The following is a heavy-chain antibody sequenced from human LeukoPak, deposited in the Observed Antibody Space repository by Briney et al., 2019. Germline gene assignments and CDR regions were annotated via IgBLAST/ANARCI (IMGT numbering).Heavy chain of an antibody. CDR3: ARAIDSYGFYDS. J-gene: IGHJ4*02. V-gene: IGHV3-21*01. D-gene: IGHD5-18*01. Sequence: GGSLRLSCAASGFTFSNYSMIWVRQAPGKGLEWVSSISSSSSYIYYADSVEGRFTVSRDNAKNSLYLRMNSLRAEDTAVYYCARAIDSYGFYDSWGQGTLVAVSS. CDR1: GFTFSNYS. CDR2: ISSSSSYI.